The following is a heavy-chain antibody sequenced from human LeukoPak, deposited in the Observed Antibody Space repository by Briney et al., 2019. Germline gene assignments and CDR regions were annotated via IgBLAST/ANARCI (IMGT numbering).Heavy chain of an antibody. V-gene: IGHV4-31*03. CDR2: IYHSGST. Sequence: PSETLSLTCTVSGGSISSGGYYWSWIRQHPGKGLEWIGYIYHSGSTYYNPSLKSRVTISVDTSKNQFSLKLSSVTAADTAVYYCARVGYDFWRGYFDRLDYYYMDVWGKGTTVTVSS. D-gene: IGHD3-3*01. CDR1: GGSISSGGYY. CDR3: ARVGYDFWRGYFDRLDYYYMDV. J-gene: IGHJ6*03.